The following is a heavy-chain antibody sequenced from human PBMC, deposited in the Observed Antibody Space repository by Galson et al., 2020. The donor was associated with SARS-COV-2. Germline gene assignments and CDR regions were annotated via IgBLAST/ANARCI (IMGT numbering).Heavy chain of an antibody. V-gene: IGHV4-39*01. CDR3: TRPGRDNGYSRYLGDEYAMDV. CDR1: GGSVSSSRDY. CDR2: IYYTGST. Sequence: ASETLSLTCTVSGGSVSSSRDYWGWIRQPPGKGLEWIGSIYYTGSTHYTPSSESRVTITVDTLKNLFSLRRSSVTAADTAVYYCTRPGRDNGYSRYLGDEYAMDVWGRGTTVTVSS. J-gene: IGHJ6*02. D-gene: IGHD5-12*01.